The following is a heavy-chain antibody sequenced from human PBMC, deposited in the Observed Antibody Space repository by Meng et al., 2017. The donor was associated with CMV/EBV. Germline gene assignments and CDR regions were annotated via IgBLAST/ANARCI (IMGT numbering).Heavy chain of an antibody. CDR2: ISSSGSTI. CDR3: ASSGDHDAFDI. CDR1: GFTFSSYA. D-gene: IGHD7-27*01. Sequence: GESLKISCAASGFTFSSYAMSWVRQAPGKGLEWVSYISSSGSTIYYADSVKGRFTISRDNAKNSLYLQMNSLRAEDTAVYYCASSGDHDAFDIWGQGTMVTVSS. J-gene: IGHJ3*02. V-gene: IGHV3-48*03.